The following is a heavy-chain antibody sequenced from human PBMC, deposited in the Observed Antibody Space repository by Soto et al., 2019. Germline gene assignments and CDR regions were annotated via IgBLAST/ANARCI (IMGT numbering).Heavy chain of an antibody. D-gene: IGHD2-21*02. CDR3: AREATAILDY. V-gene: IGHV3-74*01. CDR2: INSDGSST. Sequence: EVQLVESGGGLVQPGGSLRFSCAASGFTFSNYWMNWVRQAPGKGLVWVSRINSDGSSTSYADSVKGRFTISRDNAKNTLYLQMNSLRAEDTAVYYCAREATAILDYWGQGTLVTVSS. J-gene: IGHJ4*02. CDR1: GFTFSNYW.